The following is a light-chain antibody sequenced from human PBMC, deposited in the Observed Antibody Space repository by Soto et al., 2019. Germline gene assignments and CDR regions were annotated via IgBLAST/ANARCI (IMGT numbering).Light chain of an antibody. CDR2: RNN. V-gene: IGLV1-47*01. J-gene: IGLJ2*01. CDR3: AAWDNSLSGVV. Sequence: QSVLTQPPSASGTPGQRVTISCSGSSSNIGSNSVYWYQHLPGTAPKLLIYRNNQRPSGVPDRSYGSKSGTSASLSISGLRSEDEADYYCAAWDNSLSGVVFGGGTQLTVL. CDR1: SSNIGSNS.